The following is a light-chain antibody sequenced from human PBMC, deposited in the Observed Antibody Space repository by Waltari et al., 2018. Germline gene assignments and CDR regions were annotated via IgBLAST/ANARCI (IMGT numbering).Light chain of an antibody. V-gene: IGLV2-11*01. J-gene: IGLJ2*01. CDR2: DVY. CDR1: NSDVGGYDF. Sequence: QSALTQPRSVSGSPGQSVTISCTGTNSDVGGYDFVSWYQHYPGKAPKLIIYDVYKRPPGVPDRFSGSKSGNTASLSISGLLNEDEADFYCCSYAGADSSVLFGGGTTLTVL. CDR3: CSYAGADSSVL.